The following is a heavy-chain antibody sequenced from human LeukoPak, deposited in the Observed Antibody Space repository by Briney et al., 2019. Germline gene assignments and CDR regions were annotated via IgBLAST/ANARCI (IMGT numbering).Heavy chain of an antibody. CDR2: ISSSSSYI. CDR1: GFTFSSYS. V-gene: IGHV3-21*01. D-gene: IGHD3-22*01. Sequence: GGSLRLSCAASGFTFSSYSMNWVRQAPGKGLGWVSSISSSSSYIYYADSVKGRFTISRDNAKNSLYLQMNSLRAEDTAVYYCAGSTSSGYYVYWGQGTLVTVSS. CDR3: AGSTSSGYYVY. J-gene: IGHJ4*02.